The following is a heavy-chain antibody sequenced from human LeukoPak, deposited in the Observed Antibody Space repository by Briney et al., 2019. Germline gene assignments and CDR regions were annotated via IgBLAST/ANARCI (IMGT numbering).Heavy chain of an antibody. CDR3: ARTLVAARTNYFDY. D-gene: IGHD2-15*01. CDR2: IYNGGNT. V-gene: IGHV3-53*01. Sequence: TGGSLRLSCAASGFTVSSNYMSWVRQAPGKGLEWVSIIYNGGNTYYADSVKGRFTISRDNSKNTLYLQMNNLRAEDTAVYYCARTLVAARTNYFDYWGQGTLVTVSS. CDR1: GFTVSSNY. J-gene: IGHJ4*02.